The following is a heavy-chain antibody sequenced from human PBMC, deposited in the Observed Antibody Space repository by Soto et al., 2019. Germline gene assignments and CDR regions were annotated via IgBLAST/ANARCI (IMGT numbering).Heavy chain of an antibody. Sequence: ASVKVSCKASGYTFTSYYMHWVRQAPGQGLEWMGIINPSGGSTSCAQKFQGRVTMTRDTSTSTVYMELSSLRSEDTAVYYCARGSSPYCGGDCYPGTRPNDAFDIWGQGTMVTVSS. V-gene: IGHV1-46*01. J-gene: IGHJ3*02. CDR2: INPSGGST. CDR3: ARGSSPYCGGDCYPGTRPNDAFDI. D-gene: IGHD2-21*02. CDR1: GYTFTSYY.